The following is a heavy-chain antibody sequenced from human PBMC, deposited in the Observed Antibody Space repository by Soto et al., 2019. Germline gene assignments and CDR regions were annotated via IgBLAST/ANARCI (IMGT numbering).Heavy chain of an antibody. V-gene: IGHV3-30-3*01. CDR2: ISYDGSNK. CDR3: ARDQVGIAAAGTVQRWWDP. Sequence: QVQLVESGGGVVQPGRSLRLSCAASGFTFSSYAMHWVRQAPGKGLEWVAVISYDGSNKYYADSVKGRFTISRENSKNTLYLQMNSLRAEDPAVYYCARDQVGIAAAGTVQRWWDPWGQGTLVTVSS. D-gene: IGHD6-13*01. J-gene: IGHJ5*02. CDR1: GFTFSSYA.